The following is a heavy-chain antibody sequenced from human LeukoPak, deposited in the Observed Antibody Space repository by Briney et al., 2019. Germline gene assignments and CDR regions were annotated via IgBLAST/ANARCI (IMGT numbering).Heavy chain of an antibody. CDR1: GYTFTGYY. CDR3: ARSYRSSWYDMSAFDI. CDR2: INPNSGGT. D-gene: IGHD6-13*01. J-gene: IGHJ3*02. V-gene: IGHV1-2*02. Sequence: GASVKVSCKASGYTFTGYYIHWVRQAPGQGLEWMGWINPNSGGTNYAQKFQGRVTMTRDTSISTAYMELSRLRSDDTAVYYCARSYRSSWYDMSAFDIWGQGTMVTVSS.